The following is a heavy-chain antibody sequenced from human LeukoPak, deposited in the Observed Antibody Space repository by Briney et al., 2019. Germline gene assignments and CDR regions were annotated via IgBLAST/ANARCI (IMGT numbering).Heavy chain of an antibody. J-gene: IGHJ4*02. CDR1: GFTFSSYS. D-gene: IGHD3-3*01. CDR3: ARTPRGFLEWLSVDY. CDR2: ISSSSSTI. Sequence: PGGSLRLSCAASGFTFSSYSMNWVRQAPGKGLEWVSYISSSSSTIYYADSVKGRFTISRDNAKNSLYLQMNSLRAEDTAVYYCARTPRGFLEWLSVDYWGRGTLVTVSS. V-gene: IGHV3-48*01.